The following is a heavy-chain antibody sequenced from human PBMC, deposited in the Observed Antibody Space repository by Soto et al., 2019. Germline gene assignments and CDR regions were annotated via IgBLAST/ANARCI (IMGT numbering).Heavy chain of an antibody. J-gene: IGHJ4*02. V-gene: IGHV1-3*02. CDR3: ARVPLTHLVVVPWLYFDY. Sequence: ASVKVSCKASGYTFTSYAMHWVRQTPGQRLEWMGWSNAGNGNTKYSQEFQGRVTMTTDTSTSTAYMELRSLRSDDTAVYYCARVPLTHLVVVPWLYFDYWGQGTLVTVSS. D-gene: IGHD2-2*01. CDR1: GYTFTSYA. CDR2: SNAGNGNT.